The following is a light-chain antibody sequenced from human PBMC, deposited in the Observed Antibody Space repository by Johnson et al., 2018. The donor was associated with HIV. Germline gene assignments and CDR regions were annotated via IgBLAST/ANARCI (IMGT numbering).Light chain of an antibody. CDR1: SSNIESDY. CDR2: DNN. V-gene: IGLV1-51*01. J-gene: IGLJ1*01. Sequence: LTQPPSVSAAPGQKVDISCSGSSSNIESDYVSWYQQLPGTAPKLLIYDNNKRTSGIPDRFFGSKSGTSATLDITGLRTGDEGDYYCGAWDSSLNAYIFGTGTKVTVL. CDR3: GAWDSSLNAYI.